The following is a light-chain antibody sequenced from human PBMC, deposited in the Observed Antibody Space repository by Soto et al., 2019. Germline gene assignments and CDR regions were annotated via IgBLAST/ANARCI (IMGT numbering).Light chain of an antibody. V-gene: IGKV3-20*01. Sequence: EIVLTQSPGTLSLSPGERATLSCRASQSVSSNYLAWYQQKPGQAPRLLIYAASHRATGIPDRFSGGGSGTDFSLTISRLEPEVFAVYYCQQYGSSFGPGTKVDIK. CDR3: QQYGSS. CDR1: QSVSSNY. J-gene: IGKJ3*01. CDR2: AAS.